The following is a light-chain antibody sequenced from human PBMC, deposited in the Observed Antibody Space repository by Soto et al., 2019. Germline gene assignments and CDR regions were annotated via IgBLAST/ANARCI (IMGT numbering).Light chain of an antibody. V-gene: IGLV2-8*01. J-gene: IGLJ1*01. CDR3: SSYAGTNDPFV. CDR2: EVT. Sequence: SALTQPPSASGSPGQSITISCSGTSSDIGGYNYVSWYQQYPGKAPKLMIYEVTKRPSGVPDRFSGSKSGDTASLTVSGLQAEDEADYYCSSYAGTNDPFVFGTGTKLTVL. CDR1: SSDIGGYNY.